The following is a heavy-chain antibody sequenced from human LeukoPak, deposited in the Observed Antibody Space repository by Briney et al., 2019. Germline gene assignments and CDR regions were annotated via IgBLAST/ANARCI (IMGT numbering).Heavy chain of an antibody. J-gene: IGHJ4*02. CDR2: IIPILGIA. D-gene: IGHD4-17*01. CDR3: ARGSGTTTSTFDY. CDR1: GGTFSSYA. V-gene: IGHV1-69*04. Sequence: SVKVSCKASGGTFSSYAISWVRQAPGQGLEWMGRIIPILGIANYAQKFQGRVTITADKSTSTAYMELSSLRSEDTAVYYCARGSGTTTSTFDYWGQGTLVTVSS.